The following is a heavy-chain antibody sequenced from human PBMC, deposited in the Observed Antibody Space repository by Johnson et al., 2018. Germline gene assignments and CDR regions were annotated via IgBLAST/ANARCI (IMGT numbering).Heavy chain of an antibody. CDR2: ISYDGSNK. D-gene: IGHD6-13*01. CDR3: ARDIALGVAAAAWI. V-gene: IGHV3-30*03. J-gene: IGHJ6*02. CDR1: GFTFSRYG. Sequence: QVQLVESGGGVVQPGRSLRLSCAASGFTFSRYGMHWVRQAPGKGLEWVAVISYDGSNKYYADSVKGRFTISRDNSKNTLYLQMNSLRAEDTAVYYCARDIALGVAAAAWIWGQGTTVTVSS.